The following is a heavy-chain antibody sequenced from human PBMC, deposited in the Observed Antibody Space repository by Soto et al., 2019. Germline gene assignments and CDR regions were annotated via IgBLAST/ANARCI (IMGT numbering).Heavy chain of an antibody. V-gene: IGHV4-30-4*01. J-gene: IGHJ4*02. CDR3: AAGTPWEKDCDD. Sequence: QVQLQESGPGLVKPSQTLSLTCTVSGGSITSGDYSWSWIRQPPGKGLEWIGYIYYSGSTCYNPSLKSRITMSADTSKNQLALNLSAVTAADTAMEYGAAGTPWEKDCDDGGQGTLVSVSA. CDR1: GGSITSGDYS. CDR2: IYYSGST. D-gene: IGHD1-26*01.